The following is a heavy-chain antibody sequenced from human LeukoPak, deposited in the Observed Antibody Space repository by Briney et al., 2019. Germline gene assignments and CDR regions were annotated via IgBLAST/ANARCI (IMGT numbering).Heavy chain of an antibody. J-gene: IGHJ4*02. D-gene: IGHD6-13*01. CDR1: GYTFTGYY. CDR2: INPGSGAT. CDR3: ASTPPGVAAAGYYFDY. V-gene: IGHV1-2*02. Sequence: GASVKVSCKASGYTFTGYYMHWVRQAPGQGLEWMGWINPGSGATNCAQRFHGRVTMTRDTSISTVYMELSRLRSDDTAVYYCASTPPGVAAAGYYFDYWGQGTLVTVSS.